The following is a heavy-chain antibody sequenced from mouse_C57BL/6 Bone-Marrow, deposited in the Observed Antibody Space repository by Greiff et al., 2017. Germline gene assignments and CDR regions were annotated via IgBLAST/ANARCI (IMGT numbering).Heavy chain of an antibody. Sequence: QVQLQQPGAELVKPGASVKLSCKASGYTFTSYWMQWVKQRPGQGLEWIGEIDPSDSYTNYNQKFKGKATLTVDTSSSTAYMQLSSLTSEDSAVYYCARNPYWYCDVWGTGTTVTVSS. J-gene: IGHJ1*03. CDR2: IDPSDSYT. V-gene: IGHV1-50*01. CDR1: GYTFTSYW. CDR3: ARNPYWYCDV.